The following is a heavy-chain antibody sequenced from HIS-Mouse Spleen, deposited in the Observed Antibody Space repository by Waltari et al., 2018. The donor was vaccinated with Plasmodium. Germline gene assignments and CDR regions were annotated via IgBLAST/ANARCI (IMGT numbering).Heavy chain of an antibody. CDR1: GYTFTGYY. D-gene: IGHD6-13*01. V-gene: IGHV1-2*02. J-gene: IGHJ1*01. CDR2: VNPNRGGT. Sequence: QVQLVQSGAEVKKPGASVKVSCKASGYTFTGYYMHWVRPAPGQGLEWMGGVNPNRGGTNYAQKFKGRGTMTRDTSISTAYMELSRLRSDDTAVYYCARVLGYKAAAGTFVEYFQHWGQGTLVTVSS. CDR3: ARVLGYKAAAGTFVEYFQH.